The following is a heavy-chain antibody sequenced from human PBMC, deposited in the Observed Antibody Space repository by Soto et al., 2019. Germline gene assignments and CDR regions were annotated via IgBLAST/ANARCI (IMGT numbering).Heavy chain of an antibody. CDR1: GGSVSSGNYY. CDR2: IYYSGST. Sequence: SETLSLTCTVSGGSVSSGNYYWSWIRQPPGKGLEWIGYIYYSGSTNYNPSLKSRVTISVDTSKNQFSLKLSSVTAADTAVYYCARDEDRGGGTYYYYGMHVSGPGATLTFSS. CDR3: ARDEDRGGGTYYYYGMHV. V-gene: IGHV4-61*01. D-gene: IGHD3-10*01. J-gene: IGHJ6*02.